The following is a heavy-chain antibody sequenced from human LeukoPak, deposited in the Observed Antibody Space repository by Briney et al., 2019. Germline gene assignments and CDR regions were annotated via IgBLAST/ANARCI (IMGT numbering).Heavy chain of an antibody. CDR2: MNPNSGNT. CDR3: ARGPRIQLWSGYYYYMDV. CDR1: GYPFTSHD. J-gene: IGHJ6*03. V-gene: IGHV1-8*03. Sequence: ASVKVSCKASGYPFTSHDINRVRHATGQGIEWMAWMNPNSGNTDYAQKIQGRVTITRNTSISTAYMELSSLRSEDTAVYYCARGPRIQLWSGYYYYMDVWGKGTTVTVSS. D-gene: IGHD5-18*01.